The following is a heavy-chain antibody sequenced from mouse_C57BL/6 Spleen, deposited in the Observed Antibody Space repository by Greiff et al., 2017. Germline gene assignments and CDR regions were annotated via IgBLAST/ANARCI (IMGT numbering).Heavy chain of an antibody. CDR3: ARQDSSGRGAMDY. CDR2: IDPSDSYT. CDR1: GYTFTSYW. D-gene: IGHD3-2*02. V-gene: IGHV1-59*01. J-gene: IGHJ4*01. Sequence: VQLQQPGAELVRPGTSVKLSCKASGYTFTSYWVHWVKQRPGQGLEWIGVIDPSDSYTNYNQKFKGKATLTVDTSSSTAYMQLSSLTSEDSAVYYCARQDSSGRGAMDYWGQGTSVTVSS.